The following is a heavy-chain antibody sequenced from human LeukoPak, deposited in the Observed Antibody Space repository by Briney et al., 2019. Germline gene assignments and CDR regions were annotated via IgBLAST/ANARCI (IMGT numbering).Heavy chain of an antibody. J-gene: IGHJ4*02. CDR2: IIPIFGTA. Sequence: ASVKVSCKASGGTFSSYAISWVRQAPGQGLEWVGGIIPIFGTANYAQKFQGRVTITADESTSTAYMELSSLRSEDTAVYYCASGGYGQYYFDYWGQGTLVTVSS. CDR3: ASGGYGQYYFDY. CDR1: GGTFSSYA. V-gene: IGHV1-69*01. D-gene: IGHD2-15*01.